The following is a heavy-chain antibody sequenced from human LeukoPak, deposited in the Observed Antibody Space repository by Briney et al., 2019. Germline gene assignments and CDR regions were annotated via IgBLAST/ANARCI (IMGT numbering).Heavy chain of an antibody. V-gene: IGHV3-30*18. CDR2: ILYDGSNE. CDR3: AKDGTGGYYYLDY. Sequence: GSLRLSCAASGFTFSSHGMHWVRQAPGMGLEWVALILYDGSNEYYADSVQGRFTISRDSSRNTLYLQMSSLRAEDTAVYYCAKDGTGGYYYLDYWGQGTLVTVSS. J-gene: IGHJ4*02. D-gene: IGHD3-22*01. CDR1: GFTFSSHG.